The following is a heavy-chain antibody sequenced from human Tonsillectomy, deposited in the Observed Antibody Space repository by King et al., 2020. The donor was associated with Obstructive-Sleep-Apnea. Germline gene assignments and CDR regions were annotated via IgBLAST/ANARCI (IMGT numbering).Heavy chain of an antibody. J-gene: IGHJ6*02. CDR1: GFTFSSYA. CDR3: ARFEDDYYNYGMDV. CDR2: ISFDGGNE. Sequence: VQLVESGGGVVQPGRSLRLSCAASGFTFSSYAMHWVRHGPGKGLEWLAAISFDGGNEYYADSVKGRFTISRDNSKHTLYLQMNSLRAEDTAVYYCARFEDDYYNYGMDVWGQGTTVTVS. V-gene: IGHV3-30-3*01.